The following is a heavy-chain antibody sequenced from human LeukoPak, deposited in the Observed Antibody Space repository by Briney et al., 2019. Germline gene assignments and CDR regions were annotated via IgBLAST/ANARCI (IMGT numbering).Heavy chain of an antibody. D-gene: IGHD3-3*01. CDR3: TSPLLEGYYYYYYGMGV. CDR1: GFTFSNAW. V-gene: IGHV3-73*01. Sequence: GGSLRLSCAASGFTFSNAWMSWVRQASGKGLEWVGRIRSKANSYATAYAASVKGRFTISRDDSKNTAYLQMNSLKTEDTAVYYCTSPLLEGYYYYYYGMGVWGQGTTVTVSS. J-gene: IGHJ6*02. CDR2: IRSKANSYAT.